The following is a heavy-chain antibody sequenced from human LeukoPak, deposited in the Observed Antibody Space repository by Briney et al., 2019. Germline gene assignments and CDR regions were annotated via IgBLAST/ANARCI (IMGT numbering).Heavy chain of an antibody. CDR1: GGSFSGYY. CDR3: ARGKYYYDSSGYFFSPLLPKTYYFDY. Sequence: SETLSLTCAVYGGSFSGYYWSWIRQPPGKGLEWIGEINHSGSTNYNPSLKSRVTISVDTSKNQFSLKLSSVTAADTAVYYCARGKYYYDSSGYFFSPLLPKTYYFDYWGQGTLVTVSS. D-gene: IGHD3-22*01. CDR2: INHSGST. J-gene: IGHJ4*02. V-gene: IGHV4-34*01.